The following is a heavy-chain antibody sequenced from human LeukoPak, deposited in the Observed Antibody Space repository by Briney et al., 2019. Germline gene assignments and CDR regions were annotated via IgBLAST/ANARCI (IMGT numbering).Heavy chain of an antibody. Sequence: ASVRVSCRASGYTFTSYYLHWVRQAPGQGLEWMGLINPTAGSTSHVQRFQGRITLTRDTSASTVYMELSSLRSGDTAVYYCASSNWYSYGINVWGKGTTVTVSS. CDR3: ASSNWYSYGINV. V-gene: IGHV1-46*01. CDR2: INPTAGST. D-gene: IGHD6-13*01. J-gene: IGHJ6*04. CDR1: GYTFTSYY.